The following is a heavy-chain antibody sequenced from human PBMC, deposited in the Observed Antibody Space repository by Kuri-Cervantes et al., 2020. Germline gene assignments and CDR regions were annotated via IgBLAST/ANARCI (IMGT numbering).Heavy chain of an antibody. V-gene: IGHV4-59*01. D-gene: IGHD3-9*01. Sequence: SETLSLTCTVSGGSISSYYWSWIRQPPGKGLEWIGCIYYSGSTNYNPSLKSRVTISVDTSKNQFSLKLSSVTAADTAVYYCARVPILTGYYIGYYYMDVWGKGTTVTVSS. CDR2: IYYSGST. CDR3: ARVPILTGYYIGYYYMDV. J-gene: IGHJ6*03. CDR1: GGSISSYY.